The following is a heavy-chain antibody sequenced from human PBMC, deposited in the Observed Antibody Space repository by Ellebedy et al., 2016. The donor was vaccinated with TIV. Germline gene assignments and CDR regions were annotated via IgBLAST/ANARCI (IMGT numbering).Heavy chain of an antibody. J-gene: IGHJ5*02. V-gene: IGHV3-64D*09. CDR2: ISSNGFTT. Sequence: GGSLRLSCSVSGFTFSSYAMHWVRQAPGKGLQYVSAISSNGFTTDYADSVEGRFTISRDNSKNTLYLQMTSLRPEDTAVYYCVEPWHSSSWYSNWFDPWGQGTLVTVSS. CDR1: GFTFSSYA. D-gene: IGHD6-13*01. CDR3: VEPWHSSSWYSNWFDP.